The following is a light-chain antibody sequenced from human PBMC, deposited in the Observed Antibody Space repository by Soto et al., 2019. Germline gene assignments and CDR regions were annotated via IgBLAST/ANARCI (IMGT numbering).Light chain of an antibody. CDR3: QQRAKWVT. CDR1: QNVYEY. CDR2: DAS. Sequence: DIELTKSTATLSLSPGERATLSCRASQNVYEYVAWYQQKPGQAPRLLIYDASNRATGIPARFSGSGSGTDFNLTISSLEPEDFAVYYCQQRAKWVTFGRGTKVDIK. V-gene: IGKV3-11*01. J-gene: IGKJ4*01.